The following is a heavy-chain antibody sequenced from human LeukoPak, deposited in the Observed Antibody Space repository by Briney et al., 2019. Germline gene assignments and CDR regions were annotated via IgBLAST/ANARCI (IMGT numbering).Heavy chain of an antibody. CDR2: IGTAGDT. J-gene: IGHJ6*03. D-gene: IGHD2-2*01. Sequence: PGESLRLSCAASGFTFSSYDMHWVRQATGKGLEWVSAIGTAGDTYYPGSVKGRFTISRENAKNSLYLQMNSLRAGDTAVYYCARGIVVVPAAIPGVGDYYYMDVWGKGTTVTVSS. CDR3: ARGIVVVPAAIPGVGDYYYMDV. V-gene: IGHV3-13*01. CDR1: GFTFSSYD.